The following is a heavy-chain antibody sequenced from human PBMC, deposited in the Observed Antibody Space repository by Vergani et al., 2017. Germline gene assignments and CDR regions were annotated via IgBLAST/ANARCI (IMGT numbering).Heavy chain of an antibody. Sequence: QVQLVESGGGVVQPGRSLRLSCAASGFTFSSYGMHWVRQAPGKGLEWVAVIWYDGSNKYYADSVKGRFTISRDNAKNSLYLQMNSLRAEDTAVYYCARDRGGCSGGSCYDWFDPWGQGTLVTVSS. CDR1: GFTFSSYG. V-gene: IGHV3-33*01. D-gene: IGHD2-15*01. J-gene: IGHJ5*02. CDR2: IWYDGSNK. CDR3: ARDRGGCSGGSCYDWFDP.